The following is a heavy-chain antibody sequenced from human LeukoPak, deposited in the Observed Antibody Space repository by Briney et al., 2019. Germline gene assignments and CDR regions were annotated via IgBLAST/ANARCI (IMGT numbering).Heavy chain of an antibody. CDR1: GGSISSSSYY. J-gene: IGHJ4*02. D-gene: IGHD6-19*01. CDR3: AGQRYSSGWYVFDY. Sequence: SETLSLTCTVSGGSISSSSYYWGWIRQPPGKGLEWIGSIYYSGSTYYNPSLKSRVTISVDTSKNQFSLKLSSVTAADTAVYYCAGQRYSSGWYVFDYWGQGTLVTVSS. CDR2: IYYSGST. V-gene: IGHV4-39*01.